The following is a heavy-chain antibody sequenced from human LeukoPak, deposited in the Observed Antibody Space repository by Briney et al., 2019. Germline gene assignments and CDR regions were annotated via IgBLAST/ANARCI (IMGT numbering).Heavy chain of an antibody. CDR3: AKVRAPRQYYFDY. CDR2: ITGSTRST. J-gene: IGHJ4*02. V-gene: IGHV3-23*01. D-gene: IGHD1-26*01. CDR1: GFTFSSYG. Sequence: GGTLRLSCAASGFTFSSYGMGWVRQAPGEGLEWVSAITGSTRSTYYADSVKGRFTISRDNSKNTLYLQMNSLRAEDTAVYYCAKVRAPRQYYFDYWGQGTLVTVSS.